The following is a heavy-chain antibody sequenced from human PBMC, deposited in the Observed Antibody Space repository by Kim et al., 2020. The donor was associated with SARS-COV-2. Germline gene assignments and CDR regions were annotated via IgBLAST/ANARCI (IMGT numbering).Heavy chain of an antibody. CDR1: GFTFSSYD. Sequence: GGSLRLSCAASGFTFSSYDMHWVRQATGKGLEWVSAIGTAGDTYYPGYVKGRFTISRENAKNSLYLQMNSLRAGDTAVYYCARGYCSGGSCSYYYFDYWGQGTLVTVSS. CDR2: IGTAGDT. D-gene: IGHD2-15*01. V-gene: IGHV3-13*01. CDR3: ARGYCSGGSCSYYYFDY. J-gene: IGHJ4*02.